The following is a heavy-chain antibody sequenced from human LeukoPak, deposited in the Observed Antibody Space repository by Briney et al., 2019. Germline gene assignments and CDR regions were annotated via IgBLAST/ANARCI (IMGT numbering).Heavy chain of an antibody. Sequence: GGSLRLSCAASEFSFKNYWMSWVRQAPGKGLEWVANIQQDGSNKFYADSVKGRFTISRDNARNSLYLQMNSLRPDDTAVYYCAREAYYDFWSGYYNVGTKYYFDYWGQGTLVTVSS. CDR3: AREAYYDFWSGYYNVGTKYYFDY. V-gene: IGHV3-7*01. CDR1: EFSFKNYW. D-gene: IGHD3-3*01. CDR2: IQQDGSNK. J-gene: IGHJ4*02.